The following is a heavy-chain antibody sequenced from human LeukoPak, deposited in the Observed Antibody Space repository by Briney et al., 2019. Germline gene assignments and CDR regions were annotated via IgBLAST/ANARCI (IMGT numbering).Heavy chain of an antibody. Sequence: ASVKVSCKASGYTFTSFGITWVRQAPGQGLEWMGWISGYNGDLHYGQKVQGRLTMTTDTSTRTAYMELRSLRSDDTAVYYCARVVLWFGELLSSYYYYGMDVWGQGTTVTVSS. D-gene: IGHD3-10*01. J-gene: IGHJ6*02. CDR2: ISGYNGDL. V-gene: IGHV1-18*01. CDR3: ARVVLWFGELLSSYYYYGMDV. CDR1: GYTFTSFG.